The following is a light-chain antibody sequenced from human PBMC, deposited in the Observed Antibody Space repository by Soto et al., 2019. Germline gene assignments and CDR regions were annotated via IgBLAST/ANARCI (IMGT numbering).Light chain of an antibody. CDR3: SSYASTNTPFV. J-gene: IGLJ1*01. CDR2: DVS. V-gene: IGLV2-14*01. CDR1: SSDVGGYNF. Sequence: QSALTQPASVSGSPGQSITISCTGSSSDVGGYNFVSWYQQLPDKAPKLMIYDVSNRPSGVSTRFSGSKSGKTASLTISGLQADDEADYYCSSYASTNTPFVFGTGTKLTVL.